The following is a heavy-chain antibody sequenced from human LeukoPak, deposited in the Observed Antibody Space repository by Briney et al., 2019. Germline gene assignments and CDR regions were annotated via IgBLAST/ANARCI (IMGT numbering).Heavy chain of an antibody. CDR1: GGSISSGGYY. Sequence: SETLSLTCTVSGGSISSGGYYWSWIRQPPGKGLEWIGYIYHSGSTYYNPSLKSRVTISVDRSKNQFSLKLSSVTAADTAVYYCARAAAGTYYFDYWGQGTLVTVSS. CDR2: IYHSGST. V-gene: IGHV4-30-2*01. D-gene: IGHD6-13*01. CDR3: ARAAAGTYYFDY. J-gene: IGHJ4*02.